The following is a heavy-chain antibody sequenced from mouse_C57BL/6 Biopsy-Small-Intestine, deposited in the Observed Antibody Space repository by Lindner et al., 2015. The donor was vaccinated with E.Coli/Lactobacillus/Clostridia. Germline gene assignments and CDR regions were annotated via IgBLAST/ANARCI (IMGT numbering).Heavy chain of an antibody. CDR1: GYTFTDYI. D-gene: IGHD1-1*02. CDR3: AGSLWGTYFDY. V-gene: IGHV1-14*01. Sequence: VQLQESGPELVKPGASVKMSCKASGYTFTDYIIHWVKQKPGQGLEWIGFINPYNDGTKYNEKFKGKATLTSDKSSSTAYMELSSLTSEDSAVYYCAGSLWGTYFDYRGQGITLTVSS. J-gene: IGHJ2*01. CDR2: INPYNDGT.